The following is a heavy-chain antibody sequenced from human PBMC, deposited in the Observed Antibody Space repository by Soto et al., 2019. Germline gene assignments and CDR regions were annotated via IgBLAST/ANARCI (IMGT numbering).Heavy chain of an antibody. CDR1: GYTFIYFW. CDR3: AREIYSSGSYNFDS. CDR2: IYPGASDI. V-gene: IGHV5-51*01. D-gene: IGHD3-10*01. J-gene: IGHJ4*02. Sequence: GESLKISCQASGYTFIYFWVAWVRQVPGKGLEWMGVIYPGASDIRYSPSLKTRLTISKETSKNQVVLTMTNMDPADTAIYYCAREIYSSGSYNFDSWGQGTLVTVSS.